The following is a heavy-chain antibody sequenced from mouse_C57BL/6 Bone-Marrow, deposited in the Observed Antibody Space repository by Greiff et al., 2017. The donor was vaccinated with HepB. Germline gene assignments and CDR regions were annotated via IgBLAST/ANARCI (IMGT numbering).Heavy chain of an antibody. CDR2: IDPNSGGT. Sequence: VQLQQSGAELVKPGASVKLSCKASGYTFTSYWMHWVKQRPGRGLEWIGRIDPNSGGTKYNEKFKSKATLTVDKPSSTAYMQLSSLTSEDSAVYYCARDYYGSRRGNAMDYWGQGTSVTVSS. D-gene: IGHD1-1*01. CDR3: ARDYYGSRRGNAMDY. V-gene: IGHV1-72*01. CDR1: GYTFTSYW. J-gene: IGHJ4*01.